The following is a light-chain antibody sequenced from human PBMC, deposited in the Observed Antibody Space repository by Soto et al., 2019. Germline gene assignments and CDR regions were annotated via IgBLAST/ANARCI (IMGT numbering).Light chain of an antibody. CDR2: GAS. CDR3: QKYDNWPWT. CDR1: QSISEA. Sequence: IVMTQSPAALSASPVGRANVSGRASQSISEALAWYQQKPGQAPRLLIYGASRRATGFPARFSGSGSGTDFTLTISSLQSEDFAVYYCQKYDNWPWTFGQGTTVDIK. V-gene: IGKV3-15*01. J-gene: IGKJ1*01.